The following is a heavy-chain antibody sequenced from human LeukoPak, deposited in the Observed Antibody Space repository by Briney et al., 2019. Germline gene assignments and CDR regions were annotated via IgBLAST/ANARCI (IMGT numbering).Heavy chain of an antibody. CDR3: ARDLAGHSRACLDY. Sequence: GGSLRLSCAASGFAFSTYSMSWVRQAPGKGLEWVSSISSSSNYIYYADSVKGRFTISRDNAKSSLYLQMNSLRAEDTAVYYCARDLAGHSRACLDYWGQGTLVTVSS. D-gene: IGHD3-22*01. V-gene: IGHV3-21*01. J-gene: IGHJ4*02. CDR2: ISSSSNYI. CDR1: GFAFSTYS.